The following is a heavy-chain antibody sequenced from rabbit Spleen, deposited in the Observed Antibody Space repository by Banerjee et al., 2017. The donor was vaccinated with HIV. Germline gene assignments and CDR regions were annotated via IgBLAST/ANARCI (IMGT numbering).Heavy chain of an antibody. CDR2: IAGSSSGFT. D-gene: IGHD6-1*01. CDR1: GFSFNSGYD. J-gene: IGHJ3*01. CDR3: ARGTNADGQGL. Sequence: QSLEESGGGLVKPGGTLTLTCTVSGFSFNSGYDMCWVRQAPGKGLEWISCIAGSSSGFTYSATWAKGRFTCSKTSSTTVTLQMTSLTVADTATYFCARGTNADGQGLWGQGTLVTVS. V-gene: IGHV1S40*01.